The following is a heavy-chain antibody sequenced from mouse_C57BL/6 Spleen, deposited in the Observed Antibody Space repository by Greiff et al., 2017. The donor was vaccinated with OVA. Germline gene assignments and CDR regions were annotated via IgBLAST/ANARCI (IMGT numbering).Heavy chain of an antibody. CDR2: IYPGSGNT. CDR1: GYTFTDYY. CDR3: ARWDGYEGAY. J-gene: IGHJ3*01. D-gene: IGHD2-2*01. V-gene: IGHV1-76*01. Sequence: QVQLQQSGAELVRPGASVKLSCKASGYTFTDYYINWVKQRPGQGLEWIARIYPGSGNTYYNEKFKGKATLTAEKSSSTAYMQLSSLTSEDSAVYFCARWDGYEGAYWGQGTLVTVSA.